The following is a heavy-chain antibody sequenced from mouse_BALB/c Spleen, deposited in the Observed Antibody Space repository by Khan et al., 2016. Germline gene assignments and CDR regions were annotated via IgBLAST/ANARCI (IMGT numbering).Heavy chain of an antibody. CDR3: ARWGYGNYLYQAMDY. J-gene: IGHJ4*01. D-gene: IGHD2-10*02. CDR2: INPGSNYT. V-gene: IGHV1-7*01. CDR1: GYTFTRFW. Sequence: QVQLKQSGAELAKPGASVKMSCKASGYTFTRFWMHWVKQRPGQGLEWIGYINPGSNYTDYNQNFKDKATLTADKSSSTAYMLLSSLTSEDCAVYFCARWGYGNYLYQAMDYWGQGISVTVSS.